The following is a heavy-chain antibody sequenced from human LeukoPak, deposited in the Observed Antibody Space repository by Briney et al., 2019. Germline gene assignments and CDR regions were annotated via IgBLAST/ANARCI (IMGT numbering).Heavy chain of an antibody. CDR2: MNRDGSTT. CDR1: ESTFSKFW. CDR3: ARGNYYGMDV. J-gene: IGHJ6*02. D-gene: IGHD2/OR15-2a*01. V-gene: IGHV3-74*03. Sequence: GGSLRLSCAASESTFSKFWMHWVRQAPGKGLVWVSGMNRDGSTTTYADSVKGRFTLSRDNAKNTLYLQMNRLRAEDTAVYYCARGNYYGMDVWGQGTTVTVSS.